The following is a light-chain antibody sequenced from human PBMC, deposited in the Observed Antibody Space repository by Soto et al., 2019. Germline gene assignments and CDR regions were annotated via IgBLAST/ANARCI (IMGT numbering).Light chain of an antibody. Sequence: EIVMPQSPAPLSVSPGESAPLSGRARQHVGNNLVWYQQKPGQAPRLLIYDASNRATGIPARFSGSGSGTDFTLTISRLEPEDSAVYYCQQYGSSPPRLTVGGGTKVAIK. V-gene: IGKV3-20*01. CDR2: DAS. J-gene: IGKJ4*01. CDR3: QQYGSSPPRLT. CDR1: QHVGNN.